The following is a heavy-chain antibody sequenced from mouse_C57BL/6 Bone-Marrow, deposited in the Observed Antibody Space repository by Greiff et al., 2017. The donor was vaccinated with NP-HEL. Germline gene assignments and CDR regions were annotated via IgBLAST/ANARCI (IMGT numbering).Heavy chain of an antibody. V-gene: IGHV1-64*01. J-gene: IGHJ3*01. CDR3: ARYEGWFDY. CDR2: IHPNSGST. CDR1: GYTFTSYW. D-gene: IGHD2-12*01. Sequence: VQLQQPGAELVKPGASVKLSCKASGYTFTSYWMHWVKQRPGQGLEWIGMIHPNSGSTNYNEKFKSKATLTADKSSSTAYMQLSSLTAEDSAVYYGARYEGWFDYWGQGTLVTVSA.